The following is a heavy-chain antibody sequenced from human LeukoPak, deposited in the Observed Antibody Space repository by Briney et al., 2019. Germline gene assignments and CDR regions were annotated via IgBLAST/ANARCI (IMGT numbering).Heavy chain of an antibody. CDR1: GGSISSYY. D-gene: IGHD6-13*01. J-gene: IGHJ3*02. CDR3: ARHLIAAAGGAFDI. Sequence: PSETLSLTCTVSGGSISSYYWSRLRQPPGKGLEWIGYIYYSGSTNYNPSLKSRVTISVDTSKNQFSLKLSSVTAADTAVYYCARHLIAAAGGAFDIWGQGTMVTVSS. CDR2: IYYSGST. V-gene: IGHV4-59*08.